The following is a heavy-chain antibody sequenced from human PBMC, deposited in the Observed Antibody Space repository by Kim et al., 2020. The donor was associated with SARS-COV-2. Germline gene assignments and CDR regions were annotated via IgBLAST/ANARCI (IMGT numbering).Heavy chain of an antibody. V-gene: IGHV3-66*01. CDR1: GFTVSYKS. CDR2: LYSVGST. CDR3: ARAHSEYYYGLDV. D-gene: IGHD2-15*01. J-gene: IGHJ6*02. Sequence: GGSLRLSCTASGFTVSYKSISWVRQAPGKGLEWVSTLYSVGSTYYSASVRGRFTISRDIFKNTVFLQMNNLRTGDTAAYYCARAHSEYYYGLDVWGQGTTVTVSS.